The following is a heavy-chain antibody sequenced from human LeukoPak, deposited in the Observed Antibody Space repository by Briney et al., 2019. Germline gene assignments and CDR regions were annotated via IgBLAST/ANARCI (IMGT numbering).Heavy chain of an antibody. J-gene: IGHJ4*02. D-gene: IGHD3-10*01. V-gene: IGHV3-23*01. CDR1: GFTFSSYG. Sequence: GGSLRLSCAASGFTFSSYGMSWVRQAPGKGLEWVSAISGSGGSTYYADSVKGRFTISRDNSKNTLYLQMNSLRAEDTAVYYCAKDLRITMVRGAFDYWGQGTLVTVAS. CDR2: ISGSGGST. CDR3: AKDLRITMVRGAFDY.